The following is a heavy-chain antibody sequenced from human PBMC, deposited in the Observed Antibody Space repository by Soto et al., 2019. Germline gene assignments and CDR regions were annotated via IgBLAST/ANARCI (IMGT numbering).Heavy chain of an antibody. CDR2: IYYSGST. D-gene: IGHD5-18*01. V-gene: IGHV4-59*01. J-gene: IGHJ4*02. Sequence: SETLSLTCTVSGGSISSYYWSWIRQPPGKGLEWIGYIYYSGSTNYNPSLKSRVTISVDTSKNQFSLKLSSVTAADTSVYYCARVYSYGYFDDWGQGTLVTVSS. CDR1: GGSISSYY. CDR3: ARVYSYGYFDD.